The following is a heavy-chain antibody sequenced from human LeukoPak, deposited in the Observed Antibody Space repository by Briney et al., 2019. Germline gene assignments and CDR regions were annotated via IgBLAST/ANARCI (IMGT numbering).Heavy chain of an antibody. Sequence: GGSLRLSCAASGFTFSSYSMNWVRQAPGKGLEWVSYISSSSSTIYYADSVKGRFTISRDNAKNSLYLQMNGLRDEDTAVYYCASDSGYDYRFDYWGQGTLVTVSS. CDR3: ASDSGYDYRFDY. V-gene: IGHV3-48*02. J-gene: IGHJ4*02. D-gene: IGHD5-12*01. CDR2: ISSSSSTI. CDR1: GFTFSSYS.